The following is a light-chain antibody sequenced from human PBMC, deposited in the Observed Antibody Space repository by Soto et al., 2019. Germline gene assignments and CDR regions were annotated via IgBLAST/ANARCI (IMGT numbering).Light chain of an antibody. CDR3: QQYYNTPWT. J-gene: IGKJ1*01. CDR2: WAS. CDR1: QSVLYSSNNKNY. Sequence: DIVMTQSPDSLAVSLGERATINCKSSQSVLYSSNNKNYLCWYQQKPGQPPKLLIYWASTRESGVPDRFSGSGSGTDFTLTIRSLQAEDVAVYYCQQYYNTPWTFGQGTKVEIK. V-gene: IGKV4-1*01.